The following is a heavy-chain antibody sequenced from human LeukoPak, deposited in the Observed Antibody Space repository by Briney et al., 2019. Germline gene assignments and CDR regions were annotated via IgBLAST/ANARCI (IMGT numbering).Heavy chain of an antibody. Sequence: GGSLRLSCEASGFTFSAYAMSWVRQAPGKGLEWVSSIGSDNKSHYSASVKGRFAISRDNSKSIVFLQLNSLTAADTALYYCARELHYYVAMDVWGEGTTVYVSS. CDR1: GFTFSAYA. V-gene: IGHV3-23*05. CDR2: IGSDNKS. D-gene: IGHD3-10*02. CDR3: ARELHYYVAMDV. J-gene: IGHJ6*04.